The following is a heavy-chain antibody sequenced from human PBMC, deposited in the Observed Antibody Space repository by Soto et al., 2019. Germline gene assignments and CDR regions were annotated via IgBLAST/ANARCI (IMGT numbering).Heavy chain of an antibody. CDR1: GFTFSSYA. D-gene: IGHD3-10*01. CDR2: ISGRGGNS. CDR3: AKGIRQVATMVEFDS. J-gene: IGHJ4*02. Sequence: EVQLLESGGGLVQPGGSLRLSCAASGFTFSSYAMGWVRQAPGQGLEWVSGISGRGGNSYFADSVKGRFTISRDNSKNTLDLQMNSLRAEDTAVYYCAKGIRQVATMVEFDSWGQGTLVTVSS. V-gene: IGHV3-23*01.